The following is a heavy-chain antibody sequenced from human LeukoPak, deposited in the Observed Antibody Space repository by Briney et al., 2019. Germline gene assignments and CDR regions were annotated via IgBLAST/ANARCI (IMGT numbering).Heavy chain of an antibody. V-gene: IGHV4-59*01. CDR2: IYYSGST. CDR3: ARQTSYYYDSSGYYPLDAFDI. Sequence: SETLSLTCTVSGGSISSYYWCWIRQPPGKGLEWIGYIYYSGSTNYNPSLKSRVTISVDTSKNQFSLKLSSVTAADTAVYYCARQTSYYYDSSGYYPLDAFDIWGQGTMVTVSS. CDR1: GGSISSYY. J-gene: IGHJ3*02. D-gene: IGHD3-22*01.